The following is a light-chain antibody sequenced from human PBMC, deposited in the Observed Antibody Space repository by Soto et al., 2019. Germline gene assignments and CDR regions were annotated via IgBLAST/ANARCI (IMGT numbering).Light chain of an antibody. CDR1: QGIGNA. CDR3: QKYNSAPLT. Sequence: IQMAQSPSSLSASVGDRVTISCRASQGIGNALGWYQQKPGKVPKLLIYAASTLQSGVPSRFSGSGSGTDFTLTISSLQPDDIATYYCQKYNSAPLTFGGGTKVDIK. V-gene: IGKV1-27*01. J-gene: IGKJ4*01. CDR2: AAS.